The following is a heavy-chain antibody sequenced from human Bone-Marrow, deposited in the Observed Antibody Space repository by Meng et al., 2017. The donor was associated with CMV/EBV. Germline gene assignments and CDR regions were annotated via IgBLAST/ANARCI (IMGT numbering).Heavy chain of an antibody. D-gene: IGHD2-15*01. V-gene: IGHV1-2*02. CDR1: GYTFTDYY. J-gene: IGHJ4*02. CDR2: TNPKSGST. Sequence: ASVKVSCKTSGYTFTDYYIHWVRQAPGQGLEWMGWTNPKSGSTDFALRFQGRLTMTRETSTSTAYMELKRLTSDDTAVYYCARNGDNKGYSAPFDYWGQGTLVTVSS. CDR3: ARNGDNKGYSAPFDY.